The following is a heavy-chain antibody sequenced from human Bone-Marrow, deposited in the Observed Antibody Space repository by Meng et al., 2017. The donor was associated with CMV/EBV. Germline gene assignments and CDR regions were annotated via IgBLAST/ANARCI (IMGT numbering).Heavy chain of an antibody. J-gene: IGHJ4*02. CDR1: VFTFSTYA. V-gene: IGHV3-30-3*01. CDR3: ARSTSGYYYSDY. D-gene: IGHD3-22*01. Sequence: CVASVFTFSTYAMNWVRQAPGRGLEWAAVISYNGSNRYYADSVQGRFTISRDSSKNTVYLQMNSLRAEDTAVYYCARSTSGYYYSDYWGQGTLVTVSS. CDR2: ISYNGSNR.